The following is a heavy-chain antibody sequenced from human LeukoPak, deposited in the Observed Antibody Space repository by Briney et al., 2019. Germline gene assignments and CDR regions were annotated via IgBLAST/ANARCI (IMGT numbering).Heavy chain of an antibody. V-gene: IGHV3-21*01. D-gene: IGHD6-19*01. CDR3: AREVAESFDY. CDR1: GFTFSTYS. Sequence: PGGSLRLSCAASGFTFSTYSMHWVRQAPGKGLEWVSSIGGSSSSIYYADPVKGRFTLSRDNAKNSLYLQMNSLRAEDTAVYYCAREVAESFDYWGQGTLVTVSS. J-gene: IGHJ4*02. CDR2: IGGSSSSI.